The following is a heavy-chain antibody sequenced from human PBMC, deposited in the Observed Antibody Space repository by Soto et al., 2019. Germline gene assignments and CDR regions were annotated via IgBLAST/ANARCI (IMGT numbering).Heavy chain of an antibody. CDR2: ISWNSGSI. CDR1: GFTFDDYA. J-gene: IGHJ3*02. CDR3: AHIQGGQWLESWAYALDI. D-gene: IGHD6-19*01. Sequence: EVQLVESGGGLVQPGRSLRLSCAASGFTFDDYAMHWVRQAPGKGLEWVSGISWNSGSIGYADSVKGRFTISRDHAKNSLYLQMNSLRAEDTALDYCAHIQGGQWLESWAYALDIWGQGTMVTVSS. V-gene: IGHV3-9*01.